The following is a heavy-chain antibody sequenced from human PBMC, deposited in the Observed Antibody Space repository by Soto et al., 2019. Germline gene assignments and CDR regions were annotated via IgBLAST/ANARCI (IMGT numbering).Heavy chain of an antibody. D-gene: IGHD3-10*01. V-gene: IGHV1-2*02. Sequence: AVQVSCTASGYPFTGYYMHWVRQAPGQGLEWMGWINPNSGGTNYAQKFQGRVTMTRDTSISTAYMELSRLRSDDTAVYYCAAGGPDYYYYGMDVWGQGTTVTVSS. CDR1: GYPFTGYY. CDR3: AAGGPDYYYYGMDV. J-gene: IGHJ6*02. CDR2: INPNSGGT.